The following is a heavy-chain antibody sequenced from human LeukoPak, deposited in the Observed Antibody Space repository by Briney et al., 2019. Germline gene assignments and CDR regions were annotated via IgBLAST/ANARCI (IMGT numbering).Heavy chain of an antibody. CDR3: ARSLRLGDPGYIDY. J-gene: IGHJ4*02. V-gene: IGHV5-51*01. D-gene: IGHD3-16*01. CDR2: IYPGDSDT. Sequence: GGSLKISCKGSGYSFSSYWIGWVRQMPGKGLEWMGIIYPGDSDTRYSPSFQGQVTISADKSISTAYLQWSSLKASDTAMYYCARSLRLGDPGYIDYRGQGTLVTVSS. CDR1: GYSFSSYW.